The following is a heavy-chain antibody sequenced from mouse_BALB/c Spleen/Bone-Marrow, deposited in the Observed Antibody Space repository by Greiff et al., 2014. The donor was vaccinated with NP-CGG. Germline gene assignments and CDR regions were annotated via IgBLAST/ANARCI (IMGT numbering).Heavy chain of an antibody. J-gene: IGHJ3*01. CDR2: INYSGST. D-gene: IGHD4-1*01. CDR1: GYSITSGYS. V-gene: IGHV3-1*02. CDR3: ARTGTWFAY. Sequence: QLKESGPDLVKPSQSLSLTCTVTGYSITSGYSWPWVRQFPGNKLEWMGYINYSGSTNYNPSLKSRISITRDTSKNQFFLQLNSVTTEDTATYYCARTGTWFAYWGQGTLVTVSA.